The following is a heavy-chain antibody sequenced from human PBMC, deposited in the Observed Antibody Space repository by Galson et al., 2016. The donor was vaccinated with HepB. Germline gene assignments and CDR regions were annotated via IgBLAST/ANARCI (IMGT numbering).Heavy chain of an antibody. CDR2: ISQSGST. CDR3: AKSRQYYAYNRNAFDI. Sequence: ETLSLTCAVYGGSFSGYYWSWIRQPPGEGLEWIGEISQSGSTNYNPSLESRVTISGDTSKNQFSLKLSSVTAADTAVYYCAKSRQYYAYNRNAFDIWGQGTMVTVSS. J-gene: IGHJ3*02. CDR1: GGSFSGYY. V-gene: IGHV4-34*01. D-gene: IGHD3-16*01.